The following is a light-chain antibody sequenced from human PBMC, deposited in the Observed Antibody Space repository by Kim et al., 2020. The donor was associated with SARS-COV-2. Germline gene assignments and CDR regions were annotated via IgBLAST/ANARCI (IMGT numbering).Light chain of an antibody. V-gene: IGKV3-11*01. Sequence: SPGDSATLSCSASQSVSSYLAWCQQKPGQAPRLLIYDASNRATGIPARFSGSGSGTDFTLTISSLEPEDFAVYYCQQRSNWPPEVTFGQGTKLEI. CDR3: QQRSNWPPEVT. CDR1: QSVSSY. J-gene: IGKJ2*01. CDR2: DAS.